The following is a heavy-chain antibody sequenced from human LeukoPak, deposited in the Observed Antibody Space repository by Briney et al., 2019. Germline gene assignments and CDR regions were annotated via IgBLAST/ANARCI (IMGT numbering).Heavy chain of an antibody. CDR3: ARLEGSGSYYTFDY. J-gene: IGHJ4*02. V-gene: IGHV4-39*01. CDR1: GGSISSSSYY. D-gene: IGHD3-10*01. Sequence: TSETLSLTCTVSGGSISSSSYYWGWIRQPPGNGLEWIGSIYYSGSTYYNPSLKSRVTISVDTSKNQFSLKLSSVTAADTAVYYCARLEGSGSYYTFDYWGQGTLVTVSS. CDR2: IYYSGST.